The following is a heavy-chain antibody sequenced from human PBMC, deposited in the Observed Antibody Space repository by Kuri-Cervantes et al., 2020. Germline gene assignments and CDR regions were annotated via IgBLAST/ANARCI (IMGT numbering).Heavy chain of an antibody. J-gene: IGHJ6*03. D-gene: IGHD2-15*01. Sequence: LSLTCEVSGDPITSERLWTWVRQPPGKGLEWVAVIWYDGSNKYYADSVKGRFTISRDNSKNTLYLQRNSLRAEDTAVYYCARAPDCSGGSCYFLDYYYYMDVWGKGTTVTVSS. V-gene: IGHV3-33*07. CDR1: GDPITSER. CDR2: IWYDGSNK. CDR3: ARAPDCSGGSCYFLDYYYYMDV.